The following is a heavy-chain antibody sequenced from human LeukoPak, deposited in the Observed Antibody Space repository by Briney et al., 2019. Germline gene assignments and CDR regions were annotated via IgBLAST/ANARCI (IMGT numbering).Heavy chain of an antibody. CDR1: GYTFTGYY. D-gene: IGHD3-10*01. CDR2: INPNSGGT. CDR3: ARSPAQQGPDY. V-gene: IGHV1-2*02. Sequence: ASVKVSCKASGYTFTGYYMHWVRQAPGQGLEWMGWINPNSGGTNYAQKFQGRVTITADKSTSTAYMELSSLRSEDTAVYYCARSPAQQGPDYWGQGTLVTVSS. J-gene: IGHJ4*02.